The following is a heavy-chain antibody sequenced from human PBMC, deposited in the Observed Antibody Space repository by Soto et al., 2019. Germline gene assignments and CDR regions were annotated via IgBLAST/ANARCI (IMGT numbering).Heavy chain of an antibody. Sequence: SETLSLTCPVSGDSISTNNYFWGWIRQPPGKGLEWVATIHFGGNTYYSPSLKGRVTISRDTAKNTLYLQMNSLRAEDTAVYYCAREIVTTGEYYFDSWGQGTLVTVSS. CDR2: IHFGGNT. V-gene: IGHV4-39*02. CDR3: AREIVTTGEYYFDS. D-gene: IGHD1-1*01. CDR1: GDSISTNNYF. J-gene: IGHJ4*02.